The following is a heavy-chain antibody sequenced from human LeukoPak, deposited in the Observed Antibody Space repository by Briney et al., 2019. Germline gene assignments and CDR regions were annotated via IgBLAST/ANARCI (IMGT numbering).Heavy chain of an antibody. D-gene: IGHD2-15*01. J-gene: IGHJ4*02. V-gene: IGHV5-51*01. CDR1: GYSFTSYW. CDR2: IYPGDSDT. Sequence: GESLKISCKGSGYSFTSYWIGWVRQMPGKGLEWMGIIYPGDSDTRYSPSFQGQVTISADKSISTAYLQWSSLKASDTAMYYCARQVRTFLLRRYYFDYWGQGTLVTVSS. CDR3: ARQVRTFLLRRYYFDY.